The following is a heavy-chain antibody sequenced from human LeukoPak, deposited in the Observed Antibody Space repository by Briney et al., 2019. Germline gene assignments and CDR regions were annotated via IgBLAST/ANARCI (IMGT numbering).Heavy chain of an antibody. CDR3: ARVPHDYSDYVAY. CDR2: ISSSSSYI. J-gene: IGHJ4*02. CDR1: GFTFSSYS. V-gene: IGHV3-21*01. D-gene: IGHD4-11*01. Sequence: GGSLRLSCAASGFTFSSYSMNWVRQAPGKGLEWVSSISSSSSYIYYADSVKGRFTISRDNAQNSLYLQMSSLRAEDTAVYYCARVPHDYSDYVAYWGQGTLVTVSS.